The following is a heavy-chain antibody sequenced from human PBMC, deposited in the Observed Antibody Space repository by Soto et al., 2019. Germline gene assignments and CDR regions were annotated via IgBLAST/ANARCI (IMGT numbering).Heavy chain of an antibody. CDR2: IYQSGST. J-gene: IGHJ3*02. CDR3: ARGADFWSGYYNGAFDI. Sequence: TSETLSLTCAVSGGSISSGGYAWSWIRQPPGKGLEWIGYIYQSGSTYYNPSLKSRVTISVDRSKNQFSLKLSSVTAADTAVYYCARGADFWSGYYNGAFDIWGQGTMVTVSS. D-gene: IGHD3-3*01. V-gene: IGHV4-30-2*01. CDR1: GGSISSGGYA.